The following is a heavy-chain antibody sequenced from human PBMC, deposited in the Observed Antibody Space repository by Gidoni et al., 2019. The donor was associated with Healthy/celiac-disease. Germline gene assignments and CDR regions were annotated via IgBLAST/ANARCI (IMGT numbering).Heavy chain of an antibody. Sequence: QLQLQESGSGLVKPSQTLSLTCAVSGGSISIGGYSWSWIRQPPGKGLEWIGYFSHSGSTYYNPSLKSRVTISVDRSKNQFSLKLSSVTAADTAVYYCARDRYSSSSGRWYFDLWGRGTLVTVSS. D-gene: IGHD6-6*01. CDR2: FSHSGST. CDR3: ARDRYSSSSGRWYFDL. J-gene: IGHJ2*01. V-gene: IGHV4-30-2*01. CDR1: GGSISIGGYS.